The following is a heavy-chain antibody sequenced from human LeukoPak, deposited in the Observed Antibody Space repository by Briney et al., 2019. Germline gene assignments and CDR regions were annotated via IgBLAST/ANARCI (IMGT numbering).Heavy chain of an antibody. Sequence: GASVKVSCKVSGYTLTELSMHWVRQAPGKGLEWRGGFDPEDGETIYAQKFQGRVTMTEDTSTDTAYMELSSLRSEDTAVYYCATDHYNILTGRGDDAFDIWGQGTMVTVSS. CDR3: ATDHYNILTGRGDDAFDI. CDR2: FDPEDGET. CDR1: GYTLTELS. V-gene: IGHV1-24*01. J-gene: IGHJ3*02. D-gene: IGHD3-9*01.